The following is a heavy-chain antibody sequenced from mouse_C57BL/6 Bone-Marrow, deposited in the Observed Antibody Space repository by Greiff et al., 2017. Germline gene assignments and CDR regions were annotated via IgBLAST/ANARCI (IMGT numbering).Heavy chain of an antibody. CDR2: IYPRDGST. J-gene: IGHJ4*01. D-gene: IGHD1-1*01. Sequence: VKLQESDAELVKPGASVKISCKASGYTFTDHTIHWMKQRPEQGLEWIGYIYPRDGSTKYNEKFKGKATLTADKSSSTAYMQLNSLTSEDSAVYFCARPPPFTTVVAEGYAMDYWGQGTSVTVSS. CDR1: GYTFTDHT. CDR3: ARPPPFTTVVAEGYAMDY. V-gene: IGHV1-78*01.